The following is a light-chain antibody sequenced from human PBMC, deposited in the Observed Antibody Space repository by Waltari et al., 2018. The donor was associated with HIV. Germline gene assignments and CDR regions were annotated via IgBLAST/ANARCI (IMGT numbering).Light chain of an antibody. CDR3: CSYTSSDSYV. Sequence: QSALTQPASVSGSPGQSTTFSCTGASSDVGRYIYVSWYQQYPGKAPKRIIYEVSSRPSGVSNRFSASKSGNTASLTISGLLAEDEADYYCCSYTSSDSYVFGTGTKVTVL. J-gene: IGLJ1*01. CDR2: EVS. CDR1: SSDVGRYIY. V-gene: IGLV2-14*01.